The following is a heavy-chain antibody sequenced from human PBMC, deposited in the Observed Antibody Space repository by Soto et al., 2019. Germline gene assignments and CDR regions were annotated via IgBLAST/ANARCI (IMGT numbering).Heavy chain of an antibody. J-gene: IGHJ5*02. V-gene: IGHV1-18*04. Sequence: ASVKVSCKASGYTFTSYGISWVRQAPGQGLEWMGWISAHNGNTNYAQKLQGRVTMTTDTSTSTAYMELRSLRSDDTAVYYCARWSVSGWPEPDNWFDPWGQGTLVTVSS. D-gene: IGHD6-19*01. CDR2: ISAHNGNT. CDR3: ARWSVSGWPEPDNWFDP. CDR1: GYTFTSYG.